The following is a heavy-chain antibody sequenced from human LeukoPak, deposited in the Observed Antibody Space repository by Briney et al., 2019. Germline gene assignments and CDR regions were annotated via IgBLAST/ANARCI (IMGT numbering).Heavy chain of an antibody. CDR3: AKKGYSSSDGAYYFDY. V-gene: IGHV3-23*01. J-gene: IGHJ4*02. Sequence: GGSLRLSCVASGFTFSSYAMSWVRQAPGKGLEWVSAISGSGGSTYYADSVKGRFTISRDNSKNTLYLQMNSLRAEDTAVYYCAKKGYSSSDGAYYFDYWGQGTLVTVSS. CDR1: GFTFSSYA. D-gene: IGHD6-6*01. CDR2: ISGSGGST.